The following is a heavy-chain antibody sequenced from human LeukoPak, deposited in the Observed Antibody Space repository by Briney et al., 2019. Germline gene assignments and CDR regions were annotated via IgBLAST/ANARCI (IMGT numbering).Heavy chain of an antibody. Sequence: PGRSLRLSCAASGFTFSSYGMHWVRQAPGKGLEWVAVISYDGSNKYYADSVKGRFTISRDNSKNTLYLQMNSLRAEDTAVYYCASQQLVRGWFDPWGQGTLVTVSS. J-gene: IGHJ5*02. CDR1: GFTFSSYG. CDR3: ASQQLVRGWFDP. D-gene: IGHD6-13*01. CDR2: ISYDGSNK. V-gene: IGHV3-30*03.